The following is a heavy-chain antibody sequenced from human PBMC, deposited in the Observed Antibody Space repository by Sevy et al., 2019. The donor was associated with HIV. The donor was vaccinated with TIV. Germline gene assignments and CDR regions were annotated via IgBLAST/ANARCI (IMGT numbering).Heavy chain of an antibody. CDR1: GFDFRNYG. D-gene: IGHD4-17*01. V-gene: IGHV3-30*02. CDR2: IRYDGSTT. J-gene: IGHJ6*01. Sequence: GGSLRLSCTASGFDFRNYGMHWVRQAPDKGLQWLTFIRYDGSTTYYADTVRGRFTISRDNSNNTLFLQMNSLRREATAVYYCVKGPHPAVTTSYAMDVWGQGTTVTVSS. CDR3: VKGPHPAVTTSYAMDV.